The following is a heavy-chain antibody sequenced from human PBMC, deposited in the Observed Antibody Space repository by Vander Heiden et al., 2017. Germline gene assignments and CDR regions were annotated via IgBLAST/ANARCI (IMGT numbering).Heavy chain of an antibody. CDR2: IYPGDSDT. J-gene: IGHJ3*02. Sequence: EVQLVQSGAEVTKPGESLKISCKGSGYSFTSYWIGWVRQVPGKGLEWMGIIYPGDSDTRYRPSFQGQVTISADKSISTAYLQWSSLKASDTAMYYCARPADTYGDYKDAFDIWGQGTMVTVSS. CDR1: GYSFTSYW. CDR3: ARPADTYGDYKDAFDI. D-gene: IGHD4-17*01. V-gene: IGHV5-51*01.